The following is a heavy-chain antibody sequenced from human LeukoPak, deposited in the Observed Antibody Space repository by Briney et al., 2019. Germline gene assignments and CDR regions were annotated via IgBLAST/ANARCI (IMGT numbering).Heavy chain of an antibody. CDR1: GYTFTSYD. Sequence: GASVKVSCKASGYTFTSYDINWVRQAPGQGLEWMGWINTITGDPTYAQGFTGRFVFSLDTSVSTAYLQITSLKAEDTAVYYCARPTEEDYFDYWGQGTLVTVSS. CDR3: ARPTEEDYFDY. D-gene: IGHD4-17*01. CDR2: INTITGDP. J-gene: IGHJ4*02. V-gene: IGHV7-4-1*02.